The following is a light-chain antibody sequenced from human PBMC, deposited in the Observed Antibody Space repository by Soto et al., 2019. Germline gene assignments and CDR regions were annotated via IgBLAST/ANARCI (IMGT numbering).Light chain of an antibody. J-gene: IGKJ3*01. V-gene: IGKV3-20*01. CDR3: QQYRSSPLFT. CDR2: GAS. Sequence: EIVLTQSPGTLSLSPGERATLSCRASQSVSSSYLAWYQQKPGQAPRLLIYGASSRATGIPDRFSGRGSGTDFSLTISRLEPEDSGVYYCQQYRSSPLFTFGPGTKVDI. CDR1: QSVSSSY.